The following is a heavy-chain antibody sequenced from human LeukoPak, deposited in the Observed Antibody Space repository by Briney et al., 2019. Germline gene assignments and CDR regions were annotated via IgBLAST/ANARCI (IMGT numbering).Heavy chain of an antibody. CDR2: IYYSGST. D-gene: IGHD3-10*01. Sequence: PSQTLSLTCTVSGGSISSGSYYWSWIRQPAGKGLEWIGYIYYSGSTYYNPSLKSRVTISVDTSKNQFSLKLSSVTAADTAVYYCARGHPLFTYNYGSGSYQYYFDYWGQGTLVTVSS. V-gene: IGHV4-31*03. CDR3: ARGHPLFTYNYGSGSYQYYFDY. J-gene: IGHJ4*02. CDR1: GGSISSGSYY.